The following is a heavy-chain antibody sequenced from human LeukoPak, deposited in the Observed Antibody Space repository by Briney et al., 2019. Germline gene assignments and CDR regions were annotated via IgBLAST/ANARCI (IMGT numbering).Heavy chain of an antibody. D-gene: IGHD3-22*01. J-gene: IGHJ3*02. CDR3: ASNGGGYDSSGYYENTDAFDI. Sequence: SETLSLTCTVSGGSISSHYWSWIRQPPGKGLEWIGYIYYSGSTNYNPSLKSRVTISVDTSKNQFSLKLSSVTAADTAVYYCASNGGGYDSSGYYENTDAFDIWGQGTMVTLSS. V-gene: IGHV4-59*11. CDR1: GGSISSHY. CDR2: IYYSGST.